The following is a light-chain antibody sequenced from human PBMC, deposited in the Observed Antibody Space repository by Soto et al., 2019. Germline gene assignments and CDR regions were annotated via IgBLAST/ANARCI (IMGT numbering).Light chain of an antibody. CDR3: SSYAGSNFFV. J-gene: IGLJ1*01. CDR2: EVS. CDR1: SREDGGYNF. V-gene: IGLV2-8*01. Sequence: QSALTQPPSVAGAPGQSVSISCIGTSREDGGYNFVTWYQQHPGKAPKLMVSEVSKRRSWVPDRFSGYKSCNTASLTVSGLQAEHDADYYCSSYAGSNFFVFGTGTKVTVL.